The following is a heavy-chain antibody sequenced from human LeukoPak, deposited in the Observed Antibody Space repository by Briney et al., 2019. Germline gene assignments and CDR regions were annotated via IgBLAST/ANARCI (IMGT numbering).Heavy chain of an antibody. CDR3: ASPGGYGDSRLGY. D-gene: IGHD4-17*01. CDR1: GYSFTTYW. V-gene: IGHV5-51*01. J-gene: IGHJ4*02. CDR2: IYPGDSDT. Sequence: GESLQISCKASGYSFTTYWIGWVRQMPGKGLEWMGIIYPGDSDTRYSPSFQGQVTISADKSISTAYLQWSSLKASDTAMYYCASPGGYGDSRLGYWGQGTLVTVSS.